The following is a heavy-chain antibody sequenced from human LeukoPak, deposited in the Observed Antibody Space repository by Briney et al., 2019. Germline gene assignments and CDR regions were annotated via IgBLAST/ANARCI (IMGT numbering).Heavy chain of an antibody. Sequence: ASVKVSCKASGYTFTSYYMHWVRQAPGQGLEWMGIINPSGGSTSYAQKFQGRVTMTRDTSTSTAYMELRSLRSDDTAVYYCAREEHYYGMDVWGQGTTVTVSS. CDR2: INPSGGST. J-gene: IGHJ6*02. V-gene: IGHV1-46*01. CDR3: AREEHYYGMDV. D-gene: IGHD1-1*01. CDR1: GYTFTSYY.